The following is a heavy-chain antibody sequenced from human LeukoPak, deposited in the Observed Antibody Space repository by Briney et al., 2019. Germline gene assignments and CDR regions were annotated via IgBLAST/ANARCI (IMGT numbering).Heavy chain of an antibody. D-gene: IGHD1-26*01. Sequence: GGSLRLSCAASGFTFSSYSMNWVRQAPGKGLEWVSSTSSSSSYIYYADSVKGRFTISRDNAKNSLYLQMNSLRAEDTAVYYCARDISGSYYDLDYWGQGTLVTVSS. CDR2: TSSSSSYI. V-gene: IGHV3-21*01. CDR1: GFTFSSYS. CDR3: ARDISGSYYDLDY. J-gene: IGHJ4*02.